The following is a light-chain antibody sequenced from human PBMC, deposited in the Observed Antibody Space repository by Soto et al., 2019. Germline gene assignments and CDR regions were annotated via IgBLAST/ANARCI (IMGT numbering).Light chain of an antibody. J-gene: IGKJ1*01. CDR3: QQFQSSLRT. Sequence: VVLTQSPGTLSLSPLETATLSCRASASLCQHSIALYQRKPGQAPSLLIYGVSGRATGIPYRVSGSGSGTNFILPISGLVPEDYAVYFCQQFQSSLRTFGQGTKVDIK. CDR1: ASLCQHS. CDR2: GVS. V-gene: IGKV3-20*01.